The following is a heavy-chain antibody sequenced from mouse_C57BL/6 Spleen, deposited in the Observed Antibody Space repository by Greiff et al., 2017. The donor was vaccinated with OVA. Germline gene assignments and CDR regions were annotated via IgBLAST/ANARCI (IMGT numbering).Heavy chain of an antibody. J-gene: IGHJ2*01. Sequence: QVQLQQSGPELVKPGASVKISCKASGYAFSSSWMNWVKQRPGTGLEWIGRIYPGDGDTNYNGKFKGKATLTADQSSSTAYMQLSSLTSEDSAVYFCARGGIYYYGSSYDYFDYWGQGTTLTVSS. D-gene: IGHD1-1*01. CDR2: IYPGDGDT. V-gene: IGHV1-82*01. CDR3: ARGGIYYYGSSYDYFDY. CDR1: GYAFSSSW.